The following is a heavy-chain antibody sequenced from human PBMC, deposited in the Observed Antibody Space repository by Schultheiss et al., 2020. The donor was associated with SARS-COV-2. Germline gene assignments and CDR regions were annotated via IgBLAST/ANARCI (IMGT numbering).Heavy chain of an antibody. V-gene: IGHV3-30*01. CDR3: ARRNHYERKESDI. J-gene: IGHJ3*02. CDR2: ISYDGSNK. D-gene: IGHD3-22*01. Sequence: GGSLRLSCATSGFTFSTYAMHWVRQPPGKGLEWVALISYDGSNKDHADSVKGRFTISRDNSKNTLYLQMNSLRPEDAAVYYCARRNHYERKESDIWGQGTVVTVSS. CDR1: GFTFSTYA.